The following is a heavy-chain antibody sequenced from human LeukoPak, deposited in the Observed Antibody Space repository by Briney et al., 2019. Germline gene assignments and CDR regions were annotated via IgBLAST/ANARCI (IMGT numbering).Heavy chain of an antibody. CDR2: ISSSGSTI. J-gene: IGHJ4*02. CDR1: GFTFSSYE. D-gene: IGHD3-16*02. V-gene: IGHV3-48*03. CDR3: ARDEPYGSYPFDY. Sequence: PGGSLRLSCAASGFTFSSYEMNWVRQAPGKGLEWVSCISSSGSTIYYADSVKGRFTISRDNAKNSLYLQMNSLRAEDTAVYYCARDEPYGSYPFDYWGQGTLVTVSS.